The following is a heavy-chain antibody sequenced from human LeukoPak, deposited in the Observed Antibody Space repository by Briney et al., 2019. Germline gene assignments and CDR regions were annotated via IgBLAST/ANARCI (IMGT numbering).Heavy chain of an antibody. D-gene: IGHD3-22*01. V-gene: IGHV3-11*01. Sequence: GGSLRLSCAASGFTFSDYYMSWIRQAPGKGLEWVSHISSSGSTIYYADSVKGRFTISRDNAKNSLYLQMNSLRAEDTAVYYCARENRDYYDSSDYYGGYDYWGQGTLVTVSS. CDR1: GFTFSDYY. CDR2: ISSSGSTI. J-gene: IGHJ4*02. CDR3: ARENRDYYDSSDYYGGYDY.